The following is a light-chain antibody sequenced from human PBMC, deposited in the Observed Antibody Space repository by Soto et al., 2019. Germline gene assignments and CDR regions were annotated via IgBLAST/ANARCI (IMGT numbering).Light chain of an antibody. V-gene: IGKV3-15*01. CDR2: GAS. CDR1: QSVGSL. Sequence: EVVMTQSPATLSVSPGXRATLSCRASQSVGSLVAWYQQKPGEAPRLLMYGASTRATGIAARFTGSGSGTEFTLTISSLQTADFAVYYCQQYNNWPITFGPGTRLEIK. J-gene: IGKJ5*01. CDR3: QQYNNWPIT.